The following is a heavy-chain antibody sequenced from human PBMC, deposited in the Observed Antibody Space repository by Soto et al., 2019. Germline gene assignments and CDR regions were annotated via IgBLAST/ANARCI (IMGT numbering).Heavy chain of an antibody. CDR1: GFTFSSYG. CDR2: ISYDGSNK. CDR3: AKDLFLWELLGSFDY. D-gene: IGHD1-26*01. Sequence: QVQLVESGGGVVQPGRSLRLSCAASGFTFSSYGMHWVRQAPGKGLEWVAVISYDGSNKYYADSVKGRFTISRDNSKNTLYLQMNSLRAEDTAVYYCAKDLFLWELLGSFDYWGQGTLVTVSS. J-gene: IGHJ4*02. V-gene: IGHV3-30*18.